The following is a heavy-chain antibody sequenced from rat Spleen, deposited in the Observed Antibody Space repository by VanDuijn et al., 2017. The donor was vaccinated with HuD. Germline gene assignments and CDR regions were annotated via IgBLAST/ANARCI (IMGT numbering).Heavy chain of an antibody. CDR1: GFTFSNYY. Sequence: EVQLVESGGGLVQPGRSLKLSCVASGFTFSNYYMAWVRQAPTKGLEWVAYINWGGGITYYRDSVKGRFTISGDDAESTLYLQMDSLRSEDTATYYCTTARNVPSYWYFDFWGQGVMVTVSS. CDR2: INWGGGIT. CDR3: TTARNVPSYWYFDF. D-gene: IGHD3-1*01. J-gene: IGHJ2*01. V-gene: IGHV5-27*01.